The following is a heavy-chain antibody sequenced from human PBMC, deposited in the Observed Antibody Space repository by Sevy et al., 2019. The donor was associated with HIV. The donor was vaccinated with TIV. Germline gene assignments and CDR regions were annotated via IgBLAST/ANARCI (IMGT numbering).Heavy chain of an antibody. CDR3: ARETLKNFDF. CDR1: GYTFTDNF. J-gene: IGHJ4*02. Sequence: ASMKVSCKASGYTFTDNFVHWVRQAPGQGLEWMGWMSLRKRTTKYAQRFQGRVTMTTDTSISTVYMELRTVTFDDTAIYYCARETLKNFDFWGQGTLVTVSS. V-gene: IGHV1-2*02. CDR2: MSLRKRTT.